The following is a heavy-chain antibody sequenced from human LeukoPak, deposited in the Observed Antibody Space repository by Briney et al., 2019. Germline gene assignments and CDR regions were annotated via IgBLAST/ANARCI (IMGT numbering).Heavy chain of an antibody. CDR3: ARDSSVVADYFDY. V-gene: IGHV3-7*01. CDR2: IKQDGSEK. CDR1: GFTFRSNW. Sequence: GGSLRLSCAASGFTFRSNWMSWVRQAAGKGLEGLANIKQDGSEKYYVDSVKGRFTISRDNAKNSLYLQMNSLRAEDTAVYYCARDSSVVADYFDYWGQGTLVTVSS. D-gene: IGHD2-15*01. J-gene: IGHJ4*02.